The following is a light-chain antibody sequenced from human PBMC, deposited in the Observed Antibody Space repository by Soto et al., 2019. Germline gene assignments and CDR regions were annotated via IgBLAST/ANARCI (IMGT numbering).Light chain of an antibody. CDR3: QQYRSPPWT. CDR2: WAS. J-gene: IGKJ1*01. Sequence: DIVMTQSPDSLAVSLGERATINCKSSQRGLHSSDIENYLAWYQQKVGQPPKLLIYWASTRESGVPDRFSGSGSVTDFTLTISSLQAEDVAVYYCQQYRSPPWTFGQGTKVEI. V-gene: IGKV4-1*01. CDR1: QRGLHSSDIENY.